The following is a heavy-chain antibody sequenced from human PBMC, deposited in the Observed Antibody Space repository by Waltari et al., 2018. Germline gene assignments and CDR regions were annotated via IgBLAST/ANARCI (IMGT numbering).Heavy chain of an antibody. D-gene: IGHD6-13*01. J-gene: IGHJ5*02. CDR3: ARLPAVQLVRGWFDP. CDR2: CYAGYSDT. Sequence: EVQLVQSGAEVKKPGESLKISCTGSGYSFTCSWIGWVRQMPGQGLEWMGLCYAGYSDTRYSPSFQGQVTISAGNAISTAYLQWSSLKASDTAMYYCARLPAVQLVRGWFDPWGQGTLVTVSS. CDR1: GYSFTCSW. V-gene: IGHV5-51*03.